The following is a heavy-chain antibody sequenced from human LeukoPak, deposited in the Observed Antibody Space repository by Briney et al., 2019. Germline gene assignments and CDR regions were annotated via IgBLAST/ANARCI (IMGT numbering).Heavy chain of an antibody. Sequence: ASVKVPCKDSGYTFTGYYMHWVRQAPGQGLEWMGWINPNSGGTNYAQKFQRRVTTTRDTSISTAYMELSRLRSDDTAVYYCALVVTAISDYWGQGTLVTVSS. V-gene: IGHV1-2*02. CDR3: ALVVTAISDY. D-gene: IGHD2-21*02. CDR2: INPNSGGT. CDR1: GYTFTGYY. J-gene: IGHJ4*02.